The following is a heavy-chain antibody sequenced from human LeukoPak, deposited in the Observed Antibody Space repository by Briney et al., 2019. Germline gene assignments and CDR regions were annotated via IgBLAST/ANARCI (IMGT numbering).Heavy chain of an antibody. V-gene: IGHV4-4*07. CDR2: IYTSGST. CDR1: GGSISSYY. Sequence: PSETLSLTCTVSGGSISSYYWSWIRQPAGKGLEWIGRIYTSGSTGYNPSLKSRVTMSVDTSKNQFSLKLSPVTAADTAVYYCARVDLRAAYFDYWGQGTLVTVSS. J-gene: IGHJ4*02. D-gene: IGHD2-15*01. CDR3: ARVDLRAAYFDY.